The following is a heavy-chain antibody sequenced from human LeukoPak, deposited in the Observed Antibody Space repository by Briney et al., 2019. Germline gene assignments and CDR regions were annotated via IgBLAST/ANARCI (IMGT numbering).Heavy chain of an antibody. V-gene: IGHV3-74*01. Sequence: GGSLRLSCAASGFTFSSYWMHWVRQAPGKGLVWVSRINSDGSSTSYVDSVKGRFTISRDNAKNTLYLQMNSLRAEDTAVYYCARVGSIAAFDIWGQGTMVTVSS. CDR2: INSDGSST. CDR1: GFTFSSYW. J-gene: IGHJ3*02. CDR3: ARVGSIAAFDI. D-gene: IGHD6-6*01.